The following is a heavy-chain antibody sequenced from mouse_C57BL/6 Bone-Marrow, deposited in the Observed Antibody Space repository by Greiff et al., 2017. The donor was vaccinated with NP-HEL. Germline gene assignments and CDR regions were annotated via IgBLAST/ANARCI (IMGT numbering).Heavy chain of an antibody. V-gene: IGHV1-63*01. CDR3: GRLTYYHYAMDY. J-gene: IGHJ4*01. CDR1: GYTFTNYW. Sequence: QVHVKQSGAELVRPGTSVKMSCKASGYTFTNYWIGWAKQRPGHGLEWIGDIYPGGGYTNYNEKFKGKATLTADKSSSTAYMQFSSLTSEDSAIYYCGRLTYYHYAMDYWGQGTSVTVSS. CDR2: IYPGGGYT. D-gene: IGHD2-10*01.